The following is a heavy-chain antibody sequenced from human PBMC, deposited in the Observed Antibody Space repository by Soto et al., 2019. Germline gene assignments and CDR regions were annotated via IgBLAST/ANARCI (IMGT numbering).Heavy chain of an antibody. CDR1: GLGVSNNY. CDR2: LYSGGAT. CDR3: AREDRRRDGRDYYYYYGMDV. V-gene: IGHV3-53*01. Sequence: PGGSLRLSCAASGLGVSNNYLSWVRQPPGKWLEWVSVLYSGGATYYADSVKGRFTISRDNSKNTLYLQMNSLGAEDTAVYYCAREDRRRDGRDYYYYYGMDVWGQGTTVTVSS. J-gene: IGHJ6*02.